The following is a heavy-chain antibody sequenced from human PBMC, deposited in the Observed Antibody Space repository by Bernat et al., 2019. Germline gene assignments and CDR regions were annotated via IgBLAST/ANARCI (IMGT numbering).Heavy chain of an antibody. J-gene: IGHJ5*02. CDR2: INPNSGGT. D-gene: IGHD2-2*01. Sequence: QVQLVQSGSEVKKPGASVKVSCKASGYTFTAYYMHWVRQAPGQGLEWMGWINPNSGGTNYVQKFQGRVTMTRDTSISTAYMELSRLRSDDTAVYYCARGKYQLLSSWFDPWGQGTLVTVSS. CDR3: ARGKYQLLSSWFDP. V-gene: IGHV1-2*02. CDR1: GYTFTAYY.